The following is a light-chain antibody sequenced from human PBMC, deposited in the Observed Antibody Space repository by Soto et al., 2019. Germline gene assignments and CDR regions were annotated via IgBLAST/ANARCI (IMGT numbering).Light chain of an antibody. V-gene: IGKV1-12*01. CDR1: QGISTL. Sequence: RVTIAFRASQGISTLLAWYQQKPGKAPKLLIYAASSLRTGVPSRLSGSGSGTDFTPTISSLQPEDFANYFCQQANSFPVFGGGPX. CDR2: AAS. J-gene: IGKJ4*01. CDR3: QQANSFPV.